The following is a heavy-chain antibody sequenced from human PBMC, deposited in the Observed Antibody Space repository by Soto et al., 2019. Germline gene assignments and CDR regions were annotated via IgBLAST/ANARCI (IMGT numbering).Heavy chain of an antibody. Sequence: QVQLQESGPGLVKPSETLTLTCAVSGDSISSYYCMWIRQPPGKGLESIGYLYYGRSANYNPSLKSRVTLAVDTSTNQCSLTLSSMTAADTAVYYCALRSMAVVPEYWGQGTLVTVSS. J-gene: IGHJ4*02. V-gene: IGHV4-59*01. D-gene: IGHD3-22*01. CDR1: GDSISSYY. CDR2: LYYGRSA. CDR3: ALRSMAVVPEY.